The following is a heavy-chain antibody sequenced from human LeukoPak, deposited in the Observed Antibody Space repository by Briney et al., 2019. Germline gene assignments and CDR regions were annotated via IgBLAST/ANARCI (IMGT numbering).Heavy chain of an antibody. CDR3: AREEWGNCTNGVCSYFDY. Sequence: TSQTLSLTCTVSGGSISSGGYYWSWIRQHPGKGLEWIGYIYYSGSTYYNPSLKSRVTISVDTSKNQFSMKLSSVTAADTAVYYCAREEWGNCTNGVCSYFDYWGQGTLVTVSS. CDR2: IYYSGST. V-gene: IGHV4-31*03. J-gene: IGHJ4*02. CDR1: GGSISSGGYY. D-gene: IGHD2-8*01.